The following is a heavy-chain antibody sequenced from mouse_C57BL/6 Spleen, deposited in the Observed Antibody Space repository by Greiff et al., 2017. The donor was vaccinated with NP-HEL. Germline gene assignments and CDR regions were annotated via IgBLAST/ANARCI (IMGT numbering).Heavy chain of an antibody. CDR2: INPGSGGT. J-gene: IGHJ3*01. V-gene: IGHV1-54*01. Sequence: QVQLQQSGAELVRPGTSVKVSCKASGYAFTNYLIEWVKQRPGQGLEWIGVINPGSGGTNYNEKFKGKATLTADKSSSTAYMQLSSLTSEDSAVYFCARSGDYDEGVAYWGQGTLVTVSA. CDR1: GYAFTNYL. D-gene: IGHD2-4*01. CDR3: ARSGDYDEGVAY.